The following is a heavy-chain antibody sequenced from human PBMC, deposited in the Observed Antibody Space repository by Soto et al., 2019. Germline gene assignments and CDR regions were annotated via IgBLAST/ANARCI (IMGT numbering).Heavy chain of an antibody. J-gene: IGHJ4*02. Sequence: PSETLSLTCTVSGGSLSSYYWSWIRQPPGKGLEWIGYIYYSGSTYYNPSLKSRVTISVDTSKNQFSLKLSSVTAADTAVYYCASNTIFGVVIGPVDYWGQGTLVTVSS. D-gene: IGHD3-3*01. V-gene: IGHV4-59*12. CDR2: IYYSGST. CDR3: ASNTIFGVVIGPVDY. CDR1: GGSLSSYY.